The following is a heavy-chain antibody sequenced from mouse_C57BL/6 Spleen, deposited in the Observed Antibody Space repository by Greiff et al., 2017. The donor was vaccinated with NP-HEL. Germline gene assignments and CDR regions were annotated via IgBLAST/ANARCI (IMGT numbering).Heavy chain of an antibody. CDR3: AKGYSNRYYFDY. Sequence: VQLQQPGAELVMPGASVKLSCKASGYTFTSYWMHWVKQRPGQGLEWIGEIDPSDSYTNYNQKFKGKSTLTVDKSSSTAYMQLSSLTSEDSAVYYCAKGYSNRYYFDYWGQGTTLTVSS. CDR1: GYTFTSYW. D-gene: IGHD2-5*01. J-gene: IGHJ2*01. CDR2: IDPSDSYT. V-gene: IGHV1-69*01.